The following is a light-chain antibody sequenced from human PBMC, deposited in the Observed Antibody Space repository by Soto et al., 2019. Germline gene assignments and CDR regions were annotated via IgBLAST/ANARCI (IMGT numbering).Light chain of an antibody. CDR1: SSNIGAGYD. CDR3: ATWDSRLSSTV. J-gene: IGLJ1*01. Sequence: QSVLTQPPSVSGAPGQRVTISCTGSSSNIGAGYDVHWYQQLPGTAPKLLIYGNSNRPSGVPDRFSGSKSGTSASLAITGLQTGDEADYYCATWDSRLSSTVFGSGTKVTVL. CDR2: GNS. V-gene: IGLV1-40*01.